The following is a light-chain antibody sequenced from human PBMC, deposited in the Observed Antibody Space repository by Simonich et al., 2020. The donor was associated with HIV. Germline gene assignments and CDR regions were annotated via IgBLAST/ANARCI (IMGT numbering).Light chain of an antibody. V-gene: IGKV4-1*01. J-gene: IGKJ3*01. Sequence: DIVMTQSPDSLAVSLGERATINSKSNQSFLSSSTNKNYLSWYQQKPGQPPKVLIYWASTRESGVPDRFSGSGSGTDLTLTISSLQAEDVAVYYCQQYYSSLFTFGPGTKVDIK. CDR3: QQYYSSLFT. CDR1: QSFLSSSTNKNY. CDR2: WAS.